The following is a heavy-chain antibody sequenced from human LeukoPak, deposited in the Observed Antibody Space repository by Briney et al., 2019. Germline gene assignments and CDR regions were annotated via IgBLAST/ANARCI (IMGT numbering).Heavy chain of an antibody. CDR1: GYSFTTYW. CDR3: ARQAYSGSSSHVDY. J-gene: IGHJ4*02. D-gene: IGHD1-26*01. V-gene: IGHV5-51*01. CDR2: IYPDDSDA. Sequence: PGESLKISCKGSGYSFTTYWIGWVRQMPGKGLEWMGIIYPDDSDARYSPSFQGQVTGSADKSISTAFLQSSSLKASDTAMYYCARQAYSGSSSHVDYWGQGTLVTVSS.